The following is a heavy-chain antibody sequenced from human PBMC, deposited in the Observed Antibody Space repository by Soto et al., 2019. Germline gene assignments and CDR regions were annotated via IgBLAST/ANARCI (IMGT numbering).Heavy chain of an antibody. J-gene: IGHJ3*02. Sequence: ASVKVCCKVSGYTLAELSMHWVRQAPGKGLEWMGGFDPEDGETIYAQKFQGRVTMTEDTSTDTAYMELSSLRSEDTAVYYCATALTYCTNGVCYIDAFDIWGQGTMVTVSS. D-gene: IGHD2-8*01. CDR2: FDPEDGET. CDR1: GYTLAELS. V-gene: IGHV1-24*01. CDR3: ATALTYCTNGVCYIDAFDI.